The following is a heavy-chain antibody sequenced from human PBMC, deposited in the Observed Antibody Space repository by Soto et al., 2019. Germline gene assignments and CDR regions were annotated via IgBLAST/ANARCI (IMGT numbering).Heavy chain of an antibody. Sequence: SETLSLTCTVSGGSVSSGDYFWSWIRQPPGKGLEWIGYIYDSGSSYYNPSLKSRVTMSVDTSKNQFSLKLRSVTAADTAMYFCAREKGHISGTKNFDSWGQGTLVTVSS. CDR1: GGSVSSGDYF. J-gene: IGHJ4*02. CDR3: AREKGHISGTKNFDS. V-gene: IGHV4-30-4*01. CDR2: IYDSGSS. D-gene: IGHD1-26*01.